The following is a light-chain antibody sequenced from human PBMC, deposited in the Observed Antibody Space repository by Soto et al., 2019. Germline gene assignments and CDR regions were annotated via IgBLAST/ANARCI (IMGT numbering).Light chain of an antibody. J-gene: IGKJ4*01. CDR1: QSIDNY. Sequence: IQITHSPSSLSASLGDRVTITRRASQSIDNYLNWYQHKPGKAPKLLIYATSTLQSGVPARFSGSGSGTEFTLTISTLQSEDFAIYFCQESYNSPAVSFGGGTKVDIK. CDR3: QESYNSPAVS. CDR2: ATS. V-gene: IGKV1-39*01.